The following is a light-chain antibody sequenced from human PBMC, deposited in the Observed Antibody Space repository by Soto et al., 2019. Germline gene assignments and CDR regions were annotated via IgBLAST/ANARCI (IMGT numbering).Light chain of an antibody. CDR2: DAS. CDR3: HQCGTSPRT. Sequence: EIVLTQSPDTLSLSPGERVTLFCRASQSIKNNCLAWYQQKPGQAPRLLIYDASNRATGLPDRFSGSGSGTDFTLTISRLEPEDFAVYFCHQCGTSPRTLGQGTKVEIK. CDR1: QSIKNNC. V-gene: IGKV3-20*01. J-gene: IGKJ1*01.